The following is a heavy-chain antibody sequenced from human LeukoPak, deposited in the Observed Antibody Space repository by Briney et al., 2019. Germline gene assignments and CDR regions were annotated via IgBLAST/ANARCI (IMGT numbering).Heavy chain of an antibody. D-gene: IGHD2-15*01. CDR1: GGSISSGGYY. CDR3: AREGNCSDGSCYRAAFDI. J-gene: IGHJ3*02. V-gene: IGHV4-30-2*05. Sequence: SETLSLTCTVSGGSISSGGYYWSWIRQPPGKGLEWIGYIYHSGSTYYNPSLKSRVTISVDTSKNQFSLKLSSVTAADTAVYYCAREGNCSDGSCYRAAFDIWGQGTIVTVSS. CDR2: IYHSGST.